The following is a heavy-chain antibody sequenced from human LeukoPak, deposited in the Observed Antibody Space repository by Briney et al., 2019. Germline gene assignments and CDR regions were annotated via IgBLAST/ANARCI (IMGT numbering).Heavy chain of an antibody. CDR3: ARDKSGDLYYFDY. D-gene: IGHD7-27*01. CDR2: IKQDGSEK. J-gene: IGHJ4*02. V-gene: IGHV3-7*01. Sequence: GGSLRLSCAASGFTFSSYWMSWVRQAPGKGLEWVANIKQDGSEKYYADSVKGRFTISRDNSKNTLYLQMNSLRAEDTAVYYCARDKSGDLYYFDYWGQGTLVTVSS. CDR1: GFTFSSYW.